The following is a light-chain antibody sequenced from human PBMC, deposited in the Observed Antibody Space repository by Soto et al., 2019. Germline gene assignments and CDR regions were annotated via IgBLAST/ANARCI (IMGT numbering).Light chain of an antibody. CDR3: PQSYSTPLT. J-gene: IGKJ4*01. CDR1: QSISSW. V-gene: IGKV1-39*01. CDR2: AAS. Sequence: DIQMTQSPSTLSASVGDRVTITCRASQSISSWLAWYQQKPGKAPKLLIYAASSLQSGVPLRFSGSGSGTDFTLTISSLQPEDFATYYCPQSYSTPLTFGGGTKGDIK.